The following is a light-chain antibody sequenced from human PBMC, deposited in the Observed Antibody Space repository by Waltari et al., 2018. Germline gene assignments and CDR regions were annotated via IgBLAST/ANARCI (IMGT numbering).Light chain of an antibody. CDR1: YYNIGNNA. CDR3: VAWDDSLSGQVV. Sequence: QSVLTQPPSASGTPGQRVTMSCSGTYYNIGNNAVNWYQQLPGMAPKLLIYSNDRRPPGVPARFSGSKSGTSASLAISGLQSEDEADYYCVAWDDSLSGQVVFGGGTKLTVL. J-gene: IGLJ2*01. V-gene: IGLV1-44*01. CDR2: SND.